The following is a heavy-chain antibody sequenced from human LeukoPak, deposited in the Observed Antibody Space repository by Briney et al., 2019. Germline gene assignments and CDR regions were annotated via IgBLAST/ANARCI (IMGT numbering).Heavy chain of an antibody. D-gene: IGHD5-18*01. V-gene: IGHV3-23*01. CDR1: GFAFTGYG. J-gene: IGHJ4*02. CDR3: AKAEASGYNYGPFDD. Sequence: GGSLRLSCTTSGFAFTGYGLNWVRQAPGKGLEWISSMSGNAVDAYYADSVKGRFTISRDTSKDTLYLQMNSLRDEDTAIYYCAKAEASGYNYGPFDDWGQGTLVTVSS. CDR2: MSGNAVDA.